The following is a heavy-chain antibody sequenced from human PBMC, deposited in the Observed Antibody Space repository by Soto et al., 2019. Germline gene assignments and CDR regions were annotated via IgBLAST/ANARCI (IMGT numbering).Heavy chain of an antibody. D-gene: IGHD3-3*01. J-gene: IGHJ6*02. Sequence: QVQLVQSGAEVKKPGSSVKVSCKASGGTFSSYAISWVRQAPGQGLEWMGGIIPIFGTANYAQKFQGRVTITADKSTSRAYMELSSLRSEDTAVSYCARGGTIFGVVIILNYYYYGMDVWGQGTTVTVSS. CDR1: GGTFSSYA. CDR3: ARGGTIFGVVIILNYYYYGMDV. V-gene: IGHV1-69*06. CDR2: IIPIFGTA.